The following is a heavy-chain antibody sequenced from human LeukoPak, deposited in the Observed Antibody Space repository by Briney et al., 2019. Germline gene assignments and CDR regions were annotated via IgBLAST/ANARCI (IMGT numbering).Heavy chain of an antibody. CDR3: TKDTYNNPSWAFDY. D-gene: IGHD3-10*01. Sequence: PGESLRLSCAASGFTFSSYSMNWVRQAPGKGLEWVSGISWNGGNLGYADSVKGRFTISRDNAKNSLYLQMNSLRAEDTALYYCTKDTYNNPSWAFDYWGQGTLVTVSS. CDR2: ISWNGGNL. J-gene: IGHJ4*02. CDR1: GFTFSSYS. V-gene: IGHV3-9*01.